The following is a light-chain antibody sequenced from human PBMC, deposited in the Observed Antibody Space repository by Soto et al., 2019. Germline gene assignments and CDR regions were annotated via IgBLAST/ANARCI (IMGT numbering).Light chain of an antibody. V-gene: IGLV1-40*01. CDR1: GSNIGAGYD. Sequence: QSVLTQSPSVSGAPGQRVTISCTGSGSNIGAGYDIHWYQQVPGTAPKPLIYANTNRASGVPDRFSGSKSGTSASLAITGLQAEDEADYYCQSYDTSLSGYVFGPGTKLTVL. J-gene: IGLJ1*01. CDR2: ANT. CDR3: QSYDTSLSGYV.